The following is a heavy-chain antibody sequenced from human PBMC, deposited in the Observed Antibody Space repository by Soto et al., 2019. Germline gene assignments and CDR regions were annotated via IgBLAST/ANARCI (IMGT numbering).Heavy chain of an antibody. J-gene: IGHJ3*01. CDR3: ARDWHDYGDSEGVGAFDV. Sequence: PSETLSLTYTVSGGSISSGDYYWSWIRQPAGKGLGWIGYIYYSGGTCYNPSRKSRVTISVDTSKNQFSLKLSSVTAADTAVYYWARDWHDYGDSEGVGAFDVGGQGTMVTVSS. V-gene: IGHV4-30-4*01. CDR1: GGSISSGDYY. CDR2: IYYSGGT. D-gene: IGHD4-17*01.